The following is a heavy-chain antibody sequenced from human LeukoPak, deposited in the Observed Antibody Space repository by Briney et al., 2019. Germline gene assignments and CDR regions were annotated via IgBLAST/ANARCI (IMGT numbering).Heavy chain of an antibody. Sequence: GGSLRLSCAASGFTFSTYAMSWVRQTPEKGLEWVSAISGSGGSTYYADSVKGRFTISRDNSKNTLYLQMNSLRVEDTAVYYCAKDRGFGEYFPFFYWGQGTLVIVSS. D-gene: IGHD3-10*01. V-gene: IGHV3-23*01. CDR1: GFTFSTYA. J-gene: IGHJ4*02. CDR3: AKDRGFGEYFPFFY. CDR2: ISGSGGST.